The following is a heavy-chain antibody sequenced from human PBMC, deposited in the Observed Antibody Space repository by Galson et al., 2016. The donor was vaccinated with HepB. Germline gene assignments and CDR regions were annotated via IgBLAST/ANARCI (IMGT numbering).Heavy chain of an antibody. J-gene: IGHJ6*02. CDR3: ARVGDMEQLVGVGYHYYGMDV. V-gene: IGHV1-18*01. Sequence: SVKVSCKASGYTFTTYGISWVRQAPGQGLEWMGWISADNGETNYAQKFRGRVTMTTDTSTSTACMELRSLRSDDTAVFFCARVGDMEQLVGVGYHYYGMDVWGQGTTVTVSS. CDR2: ISADNGET. D-gene: IGHD6-6*01. CDR1: GYTFTTYG.